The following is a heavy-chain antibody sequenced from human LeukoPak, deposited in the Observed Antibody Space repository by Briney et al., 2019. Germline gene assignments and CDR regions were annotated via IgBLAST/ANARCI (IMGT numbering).Heavy chain of an antibody. D-gene: IGHD2-2*02. CDR3: ARGNIVVVPAAIFAGWFDP. J-gene: IGHJ5*02. CDR2: INHSGST. Sequence: SETLSLTCAVYGGSFSGYYWSWIRQPPGKGLEWIGEINHSGSTNYNPSLKSRVTISVDTSKNQFSLKLSSVTAADTAVYYCARGNIVVVPAAIFAGWFDPWGQGTLVTVSS. V-gene: IGHV4-34*01. CDR1: GGSFSGYY.